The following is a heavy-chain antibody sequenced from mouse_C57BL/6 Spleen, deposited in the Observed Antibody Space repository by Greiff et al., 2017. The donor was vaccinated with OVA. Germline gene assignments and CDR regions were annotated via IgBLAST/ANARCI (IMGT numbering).Heavy chain of an antibody. J-gene: IGHJ4*01. D-gene: IGHD2-4*01. V-gene: IGHV5-9*01. CDR2: ISGGGGNT. CDR3: ARLGDYPYAMDY. CDR1: GFTFSSYT. Sequence: EVKVVESGGGLVKPGGSLKLSCAASGFTFSSYTMSWVRQTPEKRLEWVATISGGGGNTYYPDSVKGRFTISRDNDKNTLYLQMSSLRSEDTALYYCARLGDYPYAMDYWGQGTSVTVSS.